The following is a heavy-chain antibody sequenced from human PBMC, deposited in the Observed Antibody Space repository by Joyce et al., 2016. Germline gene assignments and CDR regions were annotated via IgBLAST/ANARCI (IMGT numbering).Heavy chain of an antibody. J-gene: IGHJ4*02. CDR1: GDSVSSNSAA. V-gene: IGHV6-1*01. CDR2: TDYRSKWYN. D-gene: IGHD3-22*01. CDR3: ARAGYYHTSGYYYPNFDY. Sequence: QVQLQQSGPGLVKPSQTLSITCAISGDSVSSNSAAWNWIRQSPSRGLEWLGRTDYRSKWYNDYAGSVKSRITINPDTPKNQFSLQLNSVTPEDAAVYYCARAGYYHTSGYYYPNFDYWGPGTLVTVSS.